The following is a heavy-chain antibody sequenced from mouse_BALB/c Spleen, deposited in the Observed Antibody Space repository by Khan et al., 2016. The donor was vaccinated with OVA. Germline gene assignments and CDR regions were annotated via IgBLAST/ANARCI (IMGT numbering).Heavy chain of an antibody. CDR1: GYTFTSYY. V-gene: IGHV1S81*02. Sequence: QVQLQQPGAELVKPGTSVKISCKASGYTFTSYYMYWVKQRPGQGLEWIGGINPNNGDSNFNEKFKSKATLTVDKSSSTAYMQLGLLTSEDSAVYYCARSGYGNPFAYWGQGTLVTVSA. CDR3: ARSGYGNPFAY. J-gene: IGHJ3*01. CDR2: INPNNGDS. D-gene: IGHD2-1*01.